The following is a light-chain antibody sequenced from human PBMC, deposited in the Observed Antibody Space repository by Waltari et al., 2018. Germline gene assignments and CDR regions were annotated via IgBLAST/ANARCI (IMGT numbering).Light chain of an antibody. CDR3: QQYGISLVT. CDR2: GAS. Sequence: EIVLTQSPGTLSLSPGERATLSCRASQSVGNNYLAWYQQTPGQTPRLLIYGASSRATGIPDRFSGSGSGTDFTLTINRLEPEDFAVYYCQQYGISLVTFGQGTKLEIK. CDR1: QSVGNNY. V-gene: IGKV3-20*01. J-gene: IGKJ2*01.